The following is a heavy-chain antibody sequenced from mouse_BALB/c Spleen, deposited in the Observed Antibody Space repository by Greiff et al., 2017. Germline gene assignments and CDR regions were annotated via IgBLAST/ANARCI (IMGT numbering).Heavy chain of an antibody. CDR3: ARDPYGSSYFDY. CDR2: ISSGGSYT. V-gene: IGHV5-9-4*01. CDR1: GFTFSSYA. J-gene: IGHJ2*01. D-gene: IGHD1-1*01. Sequence: EVQLVESGGGLVKPGGSLKLSCAASGFTFSSYAMAWVRQSPEKRLEWVAEISSGGSYTYYPDTVTGRFTISRDNAKNTLYLEMSSLRSEDTAMFYCARDPYGSSYFDYWGQGTTLTVSS.